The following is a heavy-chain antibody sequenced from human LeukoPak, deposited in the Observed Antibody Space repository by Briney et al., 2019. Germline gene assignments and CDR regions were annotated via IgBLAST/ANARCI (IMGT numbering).Heavy chain of an antibody. CDR1: GFILAVYG. CDR3: ARGEIAVAGTHWLY. Sequence: GSLTLSWAVAGFILAVYGVGWVRQAPGEWRGWVAGVNWNGGSTGYPDYVQGRYTITRDNAKNCLYLQKNSLRAEDTALYYCARGEIAVAGTHWLYWGQGTLVGVSS. J-gene: IGHJ1*01. CDR2: VNWNGGST. D-gene: IGHD6-19*01. V-gene: IGHV3-20*04.